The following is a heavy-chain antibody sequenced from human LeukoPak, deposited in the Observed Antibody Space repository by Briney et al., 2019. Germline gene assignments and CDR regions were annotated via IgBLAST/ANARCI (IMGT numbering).Heavy chain of an antibody. Sequence: GGSLRLSCAASGFTFSSYEMNWVRQAPGKGLEWVSYISSSGSTIYYADSVKGRFTISRDNAKNSLYLQMNSLRAEDTAVYYCARGYVDIVATIPKDYFDYWGQGTQVTVSS. CDR3: ARGYVDIVATIPKDYFDY. D-gene: IGHD5-12*01. CDR2: ISSSGSTI. J-gene: IGHJ4*02. CDR1: GFTFSSYE. V-gene: IGHV3-48*03.